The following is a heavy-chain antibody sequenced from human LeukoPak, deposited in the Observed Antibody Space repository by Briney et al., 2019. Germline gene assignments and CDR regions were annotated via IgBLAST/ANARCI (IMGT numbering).Heavy chain of an antibody. V-gene: IGHV4-59*08. CDR3: ARLTRDDYGGRYYFDY. J-gene: IGHJ4*02. CDR2: IYYSGSP. D-gene: IGHD4-23*01. CDR1: GGSISSYY. Sequence: SETLSLTCTVSGGSISSYYWNWIRQPPGKGLEWIGYIYYSGSPNYNPSLKNRDTISLDTSKNQFSLKLSSVTAADTAVYYCARLTRDDYGGRYYFDYWGQGTLVTVSS.